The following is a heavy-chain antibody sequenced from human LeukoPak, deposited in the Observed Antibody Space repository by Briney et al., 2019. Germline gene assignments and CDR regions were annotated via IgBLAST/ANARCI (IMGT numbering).Heavy chain of an antibody. CDR1: GFTFSSYG. V-gene: IGHV3-30*19. CDR3: ARGETRGDWFDP. Sequence: GGSLRLSCAASGFTFSSYGMHWVRQAPGKGLEWVAVISYDGSNKYYADSVKGRFTISRDNSKNTLYLQMNSLRAEDTAVYYCARGETRGDWFDPWGQGTLVTVSS. J-gene: IGHJ5*02. CDR2: ISYDGSNK. D-gene: IGHD3-3*01.